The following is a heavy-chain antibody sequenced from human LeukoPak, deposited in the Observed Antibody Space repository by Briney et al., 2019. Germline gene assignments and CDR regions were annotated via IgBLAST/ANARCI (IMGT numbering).Heavy chain of an antibody. CDR3: AKEDSRGHWFDY. CDR1: GFTFSTCA. Sequence: GGSLRLSCAASGFTFSTCAMCWVRQAPGQGLEWVSAISGSDPRPYYADSLKGRFTISRDNSKNTLYLQMDSLPAEDTAVYYCAKEDSRGHWFDYWGQGTLVTVSS. J-gene: IGHJ4*02. D-gene: IGHD3-22*01. V-gene: IGHV3-23*01. CDR2: ISGSDPRP.